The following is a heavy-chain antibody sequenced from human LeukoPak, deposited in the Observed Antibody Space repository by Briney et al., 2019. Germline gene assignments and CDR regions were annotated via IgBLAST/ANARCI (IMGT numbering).Heavy chain of an antibody. CDR3: ASSAYLNYYFDY. CDR2: IYYSGST. V-gene: IGHV4-30-4*08. CDR1: GGSISSGDYY. J-gene: IGHJ4*02. D-gene: IGHD3-22*01. Sequence: SQTLSLTCTVSGGSISSGDYYWNWIRQPPGKGLEWIGDIYYSGSTHYNPSLKSRVIISVDTSKNQFSLKLSSVTAADTAVYYCASSAYLNYYFDYWGQGTLVTVSS.